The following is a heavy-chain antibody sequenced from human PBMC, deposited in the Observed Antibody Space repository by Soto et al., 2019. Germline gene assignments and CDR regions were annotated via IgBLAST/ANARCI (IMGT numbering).Heavy chain of an antibody. J-gene: IGHJ4*02. CDR1: ESTFTSYD. CDR2: MNPNSGNT. Sequence: ASEQVPSKASESTFTSYDLNWVGQATGKGLEWMGWMNPNSGNTTYAQKFQGRVTMTRNSSMSTAYIEQSSLRSEDTAVYYCARVRISRNCYDFWGQGTQVTVSS. V-gene: IGHV1-8*01. D-gene: IGHD3-16*01. CDR3: ARVRISRNCYDF.